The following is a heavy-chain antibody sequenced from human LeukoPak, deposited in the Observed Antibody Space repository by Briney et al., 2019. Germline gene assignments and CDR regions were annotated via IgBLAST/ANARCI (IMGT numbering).Heavy chain of an antibody. V-gene: IGHV3-53*05. CDR2: IYSGGST. Sequence: GGSLRLSCAASGFTVSSNYMNWVRQAPGKGLEWVSVIYSGGSTYYADSVKGRFTISRDNSKNTLYLQMNSLRAEDTAVYYCAKVREPYYYGSGPHWFDPWGQGTLVTVSS. D-gene: IGHD3-10*01. J-gene: IGHJ5*02. CDR1: GFTVSSNY. CDR3: AKVREPYYYGSGPHWFDP.